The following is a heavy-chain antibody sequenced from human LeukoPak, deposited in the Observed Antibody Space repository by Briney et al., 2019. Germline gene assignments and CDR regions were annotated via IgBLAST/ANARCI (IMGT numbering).Heavy chain of an antibody. CDR1: GFTFSSYA. J-gene: IGHJ6*02. V-gene: IGHV3-64*01. CDR3: ARARMPSGDLYYYGMDV. CDR2: ISSNGDST. Sequence: GGSLRLSCAASGFTFSSYAMHWVRQAPGKGLEYVSAISSNGDSTYYANSVKGRFTISRDNSKNTLYLQMGSLRPEDMAVYYCARARMPSGDLYYYGMDVWGRGTTVTVSS. D-gene: IGHD3-10*01.